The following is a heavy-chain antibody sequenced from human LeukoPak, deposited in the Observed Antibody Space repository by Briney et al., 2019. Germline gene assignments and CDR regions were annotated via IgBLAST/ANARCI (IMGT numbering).Heavy chain of an antibody. CDR3: ARARRAPMVRGVINWFDP. J-gene: IGHJ5*02. Sequence: PVGSLRLSCAASGFTFDDYGMSWVRQAPGKGLEWVSGINWNGGSTGYADSVKGRFTISRDNAKNSLYLQMNSLRAEDTALYYCARARRAPMVRGVINWFDPWGQGTLVTVSS. CDR2: INWNGGST. D-gene: IGHD3-10*01. V-gene: IGHV3-20*04. CDR1: GFTFDDYG.